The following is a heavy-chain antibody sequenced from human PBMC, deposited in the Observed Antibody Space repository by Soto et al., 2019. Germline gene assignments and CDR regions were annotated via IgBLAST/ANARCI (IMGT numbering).Heavy chain of an antibody. J-gene: IGHJ6*02. CDR2: IYYSGST. CDR3: ARESGFWSGTDYYGMDV. V-gene: IGHV4-59*01. Sequence: TLSLTCTVSGGSISSYYWSWIRQPPGKGLEWIGYIYYSGSTNYNPSLKSRVTISADTSKNQFSLKLSSVTAADTAVYYCARESGFWSGTDYYGMDVWGQGTTVTVSS. CDR1: GGSISSYY. D-gene: IGHD3-3*01.